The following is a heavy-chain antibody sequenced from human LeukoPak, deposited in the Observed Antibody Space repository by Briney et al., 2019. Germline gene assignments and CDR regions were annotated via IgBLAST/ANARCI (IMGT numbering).Heavy chain of an antibody. CDR3: ARTPRYSSSWSSSYYYYMDV. CDR2: IYTSGST. Sequence: SETLSLTCTVSGASISSYYWSWIRQPAGKGLEWIGRIYTSGSTNYNPSLKSRVTMSVDTSKNQFSLKLSSVTAADTAVYYCARTPRYSSSWSSSYYYYMDVWGKGTTVTVSS. D-gene: IGHD6-13*01. CDR1: GASISSYY. V-gene: IGHV4-4*07. J-gene: IGHJ6*03.